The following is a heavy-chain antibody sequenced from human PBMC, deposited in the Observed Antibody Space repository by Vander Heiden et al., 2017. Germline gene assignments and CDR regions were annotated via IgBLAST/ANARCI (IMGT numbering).Heavy chain of an antibody. J-gene: IGHJ4*02. V-gene: IGHV3-33*01. CDR2: IWYDGSNK. CDR1: GFTFSSYG. Sequence: QVQLVESGGGVVQPGRSLRLSCAASGFTFSSYGMHWVRQAPGKGLEWVAVIWYDGSNKYYADSVKGRFTISRDNSKNTLYLQMNSLRAEDTAVYYCAREAPPDYYGSGSYFDYWGQGTLVTVSS. CDR3: AREAPPDYYGSGSYFDY. D-gene: IGHD3-10*01.